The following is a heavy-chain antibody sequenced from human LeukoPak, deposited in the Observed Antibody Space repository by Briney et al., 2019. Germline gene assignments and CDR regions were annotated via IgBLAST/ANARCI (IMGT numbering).Heavy chain of an antibody. CDR3: ASLLTYSSGWSDYFDY. CDR2: VSSGGSTI. D-gene: IGHD6-19*01. Sequence: GGSLRLSCAASGFIFSNYDMNWVRQAPGKGLEWVSFVSSGGSTIFYADSVKGRFTISRDNSKNTLYLQMNSLRAEDTAVYYCASLLTYSSGWSDYFDYWGQGTLVTVSS. CDR1: GFIFSNYD. V-gene: IGHV3-48*01. J-gene: IGHJ4*02.